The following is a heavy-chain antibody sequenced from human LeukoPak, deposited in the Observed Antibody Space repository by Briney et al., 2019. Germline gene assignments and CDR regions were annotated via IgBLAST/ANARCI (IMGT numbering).Heavy chain of an antibody. Sequence: GGSLRLSCAASGFTFDDYTMHWVRQAPGKGLEWVAVISYDGSNKYYADSVKGRFTISRDNSKNTLYLQMNSLRAEDTAVYYCAAGSSGWLSDAFDIWGQGTMVTVSS. CDR1: GFTFDDYT. J-gene: IGHJ3*02. D-gene: IGHD6-19*01. CDR2: ISYDGSNK. V-gene: IGHV3-30*04. CDR3: AAGSSGWLSDAFDI.